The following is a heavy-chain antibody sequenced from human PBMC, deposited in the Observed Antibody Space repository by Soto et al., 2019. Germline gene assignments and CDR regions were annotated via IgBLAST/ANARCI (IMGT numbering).Heavy chain of an antibody. CDR3: ATDPLVGAIPY. J-gene: IGHJ4*02. D-gene: IGHD1-26*01. V-gene: IGHV3-33*01. CDR1: GFTFSSYG. Sequence: LRLSCAASGFTFSSYGMHGVLQAAGKGLEWVAVIWYDGSNKYYADSVKGRFTISRDNSKNTLYLQMNSLRAEDTAVYYCATDPLVGAIPYWGQGTLVSVSS. CDR2: IWYDGSNK.